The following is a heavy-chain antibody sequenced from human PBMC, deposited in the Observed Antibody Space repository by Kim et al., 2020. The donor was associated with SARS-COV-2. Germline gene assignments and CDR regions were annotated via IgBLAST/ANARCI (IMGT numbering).Heavy chain of an antibody. V-gene: IGHV3-23*05. CDR3: AKSAHVTRSRCFDF. J-gene: IGHJ4*02. Sequence: YADSVRGRFTVSRDNSKNTVYLQMDGLRAEDSAVYYCAKSAHVTRSRCFDFWGQGTLVSVSS. D-gene: IGHD3-10*02.